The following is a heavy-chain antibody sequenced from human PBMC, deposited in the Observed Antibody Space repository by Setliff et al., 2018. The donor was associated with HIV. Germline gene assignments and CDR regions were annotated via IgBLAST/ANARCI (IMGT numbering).Heavy chain of an antibody. CDR2: IFSSGST. CDR3: ARRIDNSGSFPDKNWFDT. Sequence: PSETLSLTCTVSGDSISSYSWNWNRQSPGGGLEWIGFIFSSGSTKYNPSLQSRVTMSIDTSKNQFSLRLTSVTAADTAVYYCARRIDNSGSFPDKNWFDTWGQGSLVTVSS. V-gene: IGHV4-4*09. J-gene: IGHJ5*02. D-gene: IGHD3-10*01. CDR1: GDSISSYS.